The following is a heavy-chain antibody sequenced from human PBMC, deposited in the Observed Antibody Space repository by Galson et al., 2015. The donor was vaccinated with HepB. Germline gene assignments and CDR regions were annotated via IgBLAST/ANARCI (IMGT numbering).Heavy chain of an antibody. CDR1: GGTFSSYA. V-gene: IGHV1-69*04. Sequence: SVKVSCKAPGGTFSSYAISWVRQAPGQGLEWMGRIIPILGITNYAQKFQGRVTITADKSTSTTYMELSSLRSEDTAVYYCASLDSSSPFDALDIWGQGTMVTVSS. CDR2: IIPILGIT. CDR3: ASLDSSSPFDALDI. J-gene: IGHJ3*02. D-gene: IGHD6-13*01.